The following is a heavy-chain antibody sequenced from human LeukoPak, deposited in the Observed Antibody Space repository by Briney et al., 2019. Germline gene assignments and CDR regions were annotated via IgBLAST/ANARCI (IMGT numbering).Heavy chain of an antibody. J-gene: IGHJ4*02. Sequence: PGRSLRLSCAASGFTFDDYAMHWVRQAPGKGLEWVSGISWNSGSIGYADSVKGRFTISRDNAKNSLYLQMNSLRAEDMALYYCAKGVGELLRGEGFDYWGQGTLVTVSS. CDR3: AKGVGELLRGEGFDY. CDR1: GFTFDDYA. CDR2: ISWNSGSI. D-gene: IGHD1-26*01. V-gene: IGHV3-9*03.